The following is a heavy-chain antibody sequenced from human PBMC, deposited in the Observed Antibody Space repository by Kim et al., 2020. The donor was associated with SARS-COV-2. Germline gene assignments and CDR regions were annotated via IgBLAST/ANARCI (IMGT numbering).Heavy chain of an antibody. Sequence: SETLSLTCAVYGGSFSGYYWSWIRQPPGKGLEWIGEINHSGSTNYNPSLKSRVTISVDTSKNQFSLKLSSVTAADTAVYYCARGRYYDFWSGPMGYYYMDVWGKGTTVTVSS. CDR2: INHSGST. CDR1: GGSFSGYY. V-gene: IGHV4-34*01. J-gene: IGHJ6*03. D-gene: IGHD3-3*01. CDR3: ARGRYYDFWSGPMGYYYMDV.